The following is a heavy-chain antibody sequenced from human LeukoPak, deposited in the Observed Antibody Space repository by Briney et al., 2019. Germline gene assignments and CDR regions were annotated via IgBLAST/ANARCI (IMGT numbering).Heavy chain of an antibody. V-gene: IGHV3-20*04. CDR1: GFTFSSYW. CDR3: VRDVSYGAFDI. D-gene: IGHD3-10*01. J-gene: IGHJ3*02. CDR2: LSWNGDIT. Sequence: GGSLRLSCAASGFTFSSYWMHWVRQAPGEGLVWVCGLSWNGDITTCADSVKGRFAVSRDNAKNSLYLQMNSLSAEDTALYYCVRDVSYGAFDIWGQGTRVTVSS.